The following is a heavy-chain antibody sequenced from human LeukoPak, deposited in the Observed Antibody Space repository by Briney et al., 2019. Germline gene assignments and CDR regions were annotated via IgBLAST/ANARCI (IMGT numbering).Heavy chain of an antibody. CDR1: GFTFSDYS. J-gene: IGHJ4*02. Sequence: GGSLRLSCAASGFTFSDYSMEWVRQAPGKGLEWISYISSTSTIIYYADSVRGRFTTSRDNAKNSLYLQMDSLRAEDTAVYYCAKGWSGPDYWGQGTLVTVSS. CDR3: AKGWSGPDY. V-gene: IGHV3-48*04. CDR2: ISSTSTII.